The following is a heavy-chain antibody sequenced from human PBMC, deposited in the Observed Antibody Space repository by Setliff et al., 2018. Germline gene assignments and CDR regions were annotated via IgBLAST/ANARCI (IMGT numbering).Heavy chain of an antibody. D-gene: IGHD1-26*01. J-gene: IGHJ3*01. V-gene: IGHV4-38-2*02. Sequence: SETLSLTCAVSGYSISSGYYWGWIRQPPGKGLEWIGSIYHSGSTYYNPSLKSRVTISVDTSKNQFSLHLTSVTAADTAVYYCAREVGTSTSSDAFDVWGQGMMVTVSS. CDR1: GYSISSGYY. CDR2: IYHSGST. CDR3: AREVGTSTSSDAFDV.